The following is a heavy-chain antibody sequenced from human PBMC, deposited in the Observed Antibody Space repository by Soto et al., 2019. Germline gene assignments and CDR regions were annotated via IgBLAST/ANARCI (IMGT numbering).Heavy chain of an antibody. V-gene: IGHV1-69*12. Sequence: QVQLVQSGAEVKKPGSSVKVSCKASGGTFRSYAISWVRQAPGEGLEWMGGIIPIFGTANYAQKFQGRVTITADESTSTPYMELTSLRSEDTAVYYCARDPADGSILGYYGMYVWGQVITVTVSS. CDR1: GGTFRSYA. D-gene: IGHD3-22*01. CDR3: ARDPADGSILGYYGMYV. J-gene: IGHJ6*02. CDR2: IIPIFGTA.